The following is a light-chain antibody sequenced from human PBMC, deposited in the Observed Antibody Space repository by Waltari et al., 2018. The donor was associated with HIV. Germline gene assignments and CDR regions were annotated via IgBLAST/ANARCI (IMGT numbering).Light chain of an antibody. J-gene: IGLJ2*01. CDR1: GPDLGLYDL. CDR3: SAYTMSGSLV. Sequence: QSALTQPASLSGSPGQSITLTCSGSGPDLGLYDLVPWYRQEPGKAPRLLIYGVSNRPSEISRRFSGSKARTTASLTISALQAEDEGDYYCSAYTMSGSLVFGGGTKLTVL. V-gene: IGLV2-14*01. CDR2: GVS.